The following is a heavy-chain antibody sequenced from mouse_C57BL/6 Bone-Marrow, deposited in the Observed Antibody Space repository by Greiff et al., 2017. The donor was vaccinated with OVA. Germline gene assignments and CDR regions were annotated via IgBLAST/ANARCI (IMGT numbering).Heavy chain of an antibody. J-gene: IGHJ2*01. CDR1: GYTFTSYG. V-gene: IGHV1-81*01. CDR2: IYPRSGNT. Sequence: VQLQQSGAELARPGASVNRSFHSSGYTFTSYGISWVKQRTGQGLEWIGEIYPRSGNTYYNEKFKGKATLTADKSSSTAYMELRSLTSEDSAVYFCDYYGSSYLDYWGQGTTLTVSS. D-gene: IGHD1-1*01. CDR3: DYYGSSYLDY.